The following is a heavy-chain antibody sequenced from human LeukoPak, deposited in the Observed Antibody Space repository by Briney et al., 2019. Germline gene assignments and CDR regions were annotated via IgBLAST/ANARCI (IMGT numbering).Heavy chain of an antibody. Sequence: SETLSLTCTVSGGSITNPTYHWGWVRQPPGKGLEGIGRIYYNGNSYYNLDLKSRLTLSIDTSNNQFSLKLESVTAADTAVYYCTSEYSSSPAYWGQGTLVTVSS. CDR1: GGSITNPTYH. CDR2: IYYNGNS. J-gene: IGHJ4*02. V-gene: IGHV4-39*02. CDR3: TSEYSSSPAY. D-gene: IGHD6-6*01.